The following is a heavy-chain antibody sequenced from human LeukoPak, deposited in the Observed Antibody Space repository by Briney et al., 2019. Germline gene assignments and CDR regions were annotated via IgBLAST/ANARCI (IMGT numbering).Heavy chain of an antibody. D-gene: IGHD6-19*01. CDR2: IIPIFGTA. Sequence: SVKVSCKASGGTFSSYAISWVRQAPGQGLEWMGGIIPIFGTANYAQKFQGRVTITADESTSTAYMELSSLRSEDTAVYYCAREGYSSGWYPGDIWGQGSMVTVSS. J-gene: IGHJ3*02. V-gene: IGHV1-69*01. CDR1: GGTFSSYA. CDR3: AREGYSSGWYPGDI.